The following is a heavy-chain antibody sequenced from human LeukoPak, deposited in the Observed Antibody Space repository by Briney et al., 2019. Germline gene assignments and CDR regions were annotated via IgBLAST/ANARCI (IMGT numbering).Heavy chain of an antibody. V-gene: IGHV3-7*01. CDR2: IKQDGSEK. J-gene: IGHJ4*02. CDR3: ARDLGYYDSSGSFY. Sequence: GGSLRLSCAASGFTFSTYSMNWVRQAPGKGLEWVANIKQDGSEKYYVDSVKGRFTISRDNAKNSLYLQMNSLRAEDTAVYYCARDLGYYDSSGSFYWGQGTLVTVSS. D-gene: IGHD3-22*01. CDR1: GFTFSTYS.